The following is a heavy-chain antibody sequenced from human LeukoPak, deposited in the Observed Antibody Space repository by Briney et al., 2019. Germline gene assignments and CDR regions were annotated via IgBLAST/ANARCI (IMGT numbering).Heavy chain of an antibody. CDR2: INPNSGGT. J-gene: IGHJ4*02. CDR3: ARDGWFGEKDFDY. V-gene: IGHV1-2*06. Sequence: ASVKVSCKASGYTFTRYAMNWVRQAPGQGLEWMGRINPNSGGTNYAQKFQGRVTMTRDTSISTAYMELSRLRSDDTAVYYCARDGWFGEKDFDYWGQGTLVTVSS. D-gene: IGHD3-10*01. CDR1: GYTFTRYA.